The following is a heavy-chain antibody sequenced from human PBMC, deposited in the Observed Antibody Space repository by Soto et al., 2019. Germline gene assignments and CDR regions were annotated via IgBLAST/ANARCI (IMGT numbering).Heavy chain of an antibody. V-gene: IGHV4-59*01. CDR3: ARSTPPIRFLVLWFDP. D-gene: IGHD3-3*01. CDR1: GGFISTYF. J-gene: IGHJ5*02. Sequence: SETLSLTCTVSGGFISTYFWSWIRQVPGKGPEWIGYIFYNGTTNYNPSLKSRVTMSVDTSKNQFSLKLNSVTVADTVVYYCARSTPPIRFLVLWFDPWRPGTQVTVSS. CDR2: IFYNGTT.